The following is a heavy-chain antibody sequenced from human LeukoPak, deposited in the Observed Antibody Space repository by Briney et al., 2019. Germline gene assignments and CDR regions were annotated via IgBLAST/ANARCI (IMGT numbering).Heavy chain of an antibody. CDR1: GFTFSDYY. Sequence: GGSLRLSCAASGFTFSDYYMSWIRQAPGKGLEWVSYISSSGSTIYYADSVKGRFTISRDNAKNSLYLQMNSLRAEDTAVYYCARDRATYYYDSSGYSGLLNYFDYWGQGTLVTVSS. CDR3: ARDRATYYYDSSGYSGLLNYFDY. J-gene: IGHJ4*02. CDR2: ISSSGSTI. V-gene: IGHV3-11*04. D-gene: IGHD3-22*01.